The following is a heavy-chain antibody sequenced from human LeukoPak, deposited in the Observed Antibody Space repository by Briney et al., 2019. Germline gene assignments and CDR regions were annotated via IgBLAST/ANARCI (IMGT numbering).Heavy chain of an antibody. CDR1: GFTFSSYA. CDR2: ISSNGGST. D-gene: IGHD2-2*01. Sequence: GGSLRLSCAASGFTFSSYAMHWVRQAPGKGLEYVSAISSNGGSTYYANSVKGRFTISRDNSKNTLYLQMGSLRAEDMAVYYCARDSLYCSSTSCYELTDYWGQGTLVTVSS. CDR3: ARDSLYCSSTSCYELTDY. J-gene: IGHJ4*02. V-gene: IGHV3-64*01.